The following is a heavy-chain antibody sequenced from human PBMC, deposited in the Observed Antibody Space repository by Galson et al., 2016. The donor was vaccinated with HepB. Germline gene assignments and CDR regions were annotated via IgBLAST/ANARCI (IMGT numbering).Heavy chain of an antibody. CDR3: ARCHGFRGGSYEDYYYYYGMDV. J-gene: IGHJ6*01. CDR2: IDYSGST. CDR1: GGSFSGYY. D-gene: IGHD5-18*01. Sequence: SETLSLTCAVYGGSFSGYYWSWIRQPPGKGLEWIGEIDYSGSTNYNPSLTSRVTITVDRSKNQFSLKLNSVTAADTAVYYCARCHGFRGGSYEDYYYYYGMDVWGKGTTVTVSS. V-gene: IGHV4-34*01.